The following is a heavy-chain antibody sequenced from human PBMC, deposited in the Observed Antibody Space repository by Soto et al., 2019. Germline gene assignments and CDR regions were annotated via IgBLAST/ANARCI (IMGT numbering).Heavy chain of an antibody. CDR2: IGTAGDT. V-gene: IGHV3-13*01. CDR1: GFTFSSYD. CDR3: ARAIAVAGTRVAYFDY. J-gene: IGHJ4*02. D-gene: IGHD6-19*01. Sequence: LRLSCAASGFTFSSYDMHWVRQATGKGLEWVSAIGTAGDTYYPGSVKGRFTISRENAKNSLYLQMNSLRAGDTAVYYCARAIAVAGTRVAYFDYWGQGTLVTVS.